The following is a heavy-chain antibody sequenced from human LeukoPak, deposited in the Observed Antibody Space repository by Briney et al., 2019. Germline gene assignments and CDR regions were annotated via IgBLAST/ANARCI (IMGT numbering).Heavy chain of an antibody. Sequence: PGRSLRLSCAASGFTFDDYAMHWVRQAPGKGLEWVSGISWNSGSIGYADSVKGRFTISRDNAKNPLYLQMNSLRAEDTALYYCAKDPGSGYFWLDPWGQGTLVTVSS. J-gene: IGHJ5*02. V-gene: IGHV3-9*01. CDR1: GFTFDDYA. D-gene: IGHD3-22*01. CDR2: ISWNSGSI. CDR3: AKDPGSGYFWLDP.